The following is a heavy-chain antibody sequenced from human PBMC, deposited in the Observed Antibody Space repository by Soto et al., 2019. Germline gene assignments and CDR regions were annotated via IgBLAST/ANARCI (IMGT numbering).Heavy chain of an antibody. Sequence: QVQLVQSGAEVKKPGASVKVSCKASGYTFTSYYMHWVRQAPGQGLEWMGIINPSGGSTSYAQKFQGRVTMTRDTSTSTVYMELGSLRSEDTAVYYCARAIPANCSGGSCDSFLLQHWGQGTLVTVSS. J-gene: IGHJ1*01. CDR1: GYTFTSYY. CDR3: ARAIPANCSGGSCDSFLLQH. D-gene: IGHD2-15*01. CDR2: INPSGGST. V-gene: IGHV1-46*01.